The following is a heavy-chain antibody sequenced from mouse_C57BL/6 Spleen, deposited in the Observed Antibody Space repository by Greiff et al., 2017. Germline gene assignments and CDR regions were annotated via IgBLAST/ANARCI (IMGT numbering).Heavy chain of an antibody. CDR3: ARQGYDYDWYFDV. D-gene: IGHD2-4*01. V-gene: IGHV5-6*01. CDR1: GFTFSSYG. J-gene: IGHJ1*03. CDR2: ISSGGSYT. Sequence: EVMLVESGGDLVKPGGSLKLSCAASGFTFSSYGMSWVRQTPDKRLEWVATISSGGSYTYYPDSVKGRFTISRDNAKNTLDLQMSSLKSEDTAMYYCARQGYDYDWYFDVWGTGTTVTVSS.